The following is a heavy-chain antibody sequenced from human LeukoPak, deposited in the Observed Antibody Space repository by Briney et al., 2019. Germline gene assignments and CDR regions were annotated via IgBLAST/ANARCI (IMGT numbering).Heavy chain of an antibody. Sequence: PGSSLRLSCAASGFTFSSYAIHWVRQAPGKGLEWVSSISSSSSYIYYADSVKGRFTISRDNAKNSLYLQMNSLRAEDTAVYYCARSGNGGSYSWGQGTLVTVSS. D-gene: IGHD1-26*01. CDR2: ISSSSSYI. J-gene: IGHJ4*02. CDR1: GFTFSSYA. CDR3: ARSGNGGSYS. V-gene: IGHV3-21*01.